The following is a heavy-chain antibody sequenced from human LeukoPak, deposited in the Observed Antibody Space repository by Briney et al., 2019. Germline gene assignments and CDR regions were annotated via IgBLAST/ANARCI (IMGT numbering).Heavy chain of an antibody. Sequence: SETLSLTCTVSAGSISSYYWSWIRQPPGKGLEWIGCIYYSGSTNYNPSLKSRVTMSVDTSKNHFSLNLSSVTAADTAVYYCARVATHYHYMDVWGKGTTVTVSS. CDR3: ARVATHYHYMDV. CDR2: IYYSGST. J-gene: IGHJ6*03. CDR1: AGSISSYY. D-gene: IGHD2-21*02. V-gene: IGHV4-59*01.